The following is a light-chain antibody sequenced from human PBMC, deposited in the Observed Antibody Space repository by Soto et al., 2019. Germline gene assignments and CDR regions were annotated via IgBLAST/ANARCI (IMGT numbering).Light chain of an antibody. CDR3: QQYNNWPPDRT. V-gene: IGKV3-15*01. J-gene: IGKJ1*01. CDR1: QSVSSN. Sequence: EIVMTQSPATLSVSPGERATLSCRASQSVSSNLAWYQQKPGQAPRLLIYGASTRATGIPARFSGSGSGTEFTLTISSLQSEDFAIYFCQQYNNWPPDRTFGQGTKVAI. CDR2: GAS.